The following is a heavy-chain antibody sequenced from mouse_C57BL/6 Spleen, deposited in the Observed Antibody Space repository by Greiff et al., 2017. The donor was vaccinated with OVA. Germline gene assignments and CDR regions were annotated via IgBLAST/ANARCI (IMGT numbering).Heavy chain of an antibody. CDR2: IYPGDGDT. V-gene: IGHV1-80*01. CDR3: ARTHSSGYYAMDY. CDR1: GYAFSSYW. D-gene: IGHD3-2*02. Sequence: QVQLKQSGAELVKPGASVKISCKASGYAFSSYWMNWVKQRPGKGLEWIGQIYPGDGDTNYNGKFKGKATLTADKSSSTAYMQLSSLTSEDSAVYFCARTHSSGYYAMDYWGQGTSVTVSS. J-gene: IGHJ4*01.